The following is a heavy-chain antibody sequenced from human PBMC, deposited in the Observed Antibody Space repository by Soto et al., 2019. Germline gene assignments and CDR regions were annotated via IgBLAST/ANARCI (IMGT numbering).Heavy chain of an antibody. D-gene: IGHD3-9*01. CDR3: ARSDDDILTGCYYFDY. V-gene: IGHV1-18*01. J-gene: IGHJ4*02. CDR1: GDTYTSYG. CDR2: ISAYNGNT. Sequence: GASVKVSWEACGDTYTSYGICWVRQAPGKGLEWMGWISAYNGNTNYAQKLQGRVTMTTDTSTSTAYMELRSLRSDDTAVYYCARSDDDILTGCYYFDYWGQGTLVTVSS.